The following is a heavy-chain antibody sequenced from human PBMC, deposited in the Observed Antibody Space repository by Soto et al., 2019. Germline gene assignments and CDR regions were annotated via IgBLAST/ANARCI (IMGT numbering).Heavy chain of an antibody. CDR3: ARQGSSGAYYYYGMDV. J-gene: IGHJ6*02. Sequence: GASLKISWKGCGYRFSNYWIAWVRQMPGKGLEWMGIIYPGDSDTRYSPSFQGQVTMSGDKSNNTAYLHWSSLKAADTARYYCARQGSSGAYYYYGMDVWRQETTVTVSS. CDR1: GYRFSNYW. CDR2: IYPGDSDT. D-gene: IGHD3-22*01. V-gene: IGHV5-51*01.